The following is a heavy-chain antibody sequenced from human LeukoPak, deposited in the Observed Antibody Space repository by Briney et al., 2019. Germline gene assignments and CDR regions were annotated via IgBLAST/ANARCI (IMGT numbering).Heavy chain of an antibody. V-gene: IGHV3-48*03. Sequence: GGSLRLSCAGSGFTVSSFEINWVRQAPGKGLEWVSFIAVDGTTYYADSVKGRFTLSRDNAKNSLYLQMNSLRAEDTAVYYCATSLSGWGTYHDLDVWGKGTTVTISS. CDR3: ATSLSGWGTYHDLDV. J-gene: IGHJ6*03. CDR1: GFTVSSFE. D-gene: IGHD6-19*01. CDR2: IAVDGTT.